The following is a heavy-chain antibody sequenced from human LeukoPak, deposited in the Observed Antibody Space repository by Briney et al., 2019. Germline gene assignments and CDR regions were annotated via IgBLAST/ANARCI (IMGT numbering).Heavy chain of an antibody. J-gene: IGHJ1*01. V-gene: IGHV4-59*01. CDR1: GGSISSYY. CDR2: IYYTVTT. Sequence: SETLSLSLTVSGGSISSYYWSWIRQPPGKGLEWIGYIYYTVTTHYNPSLKSRVTISVDTSKNQFSLTLSSVTAADTATYYCARTAGYSTTSYDGWGQGPLVTLSS. D-gene: IGHD6-13*01. CDR3: ARTAGYSTTSYDG.